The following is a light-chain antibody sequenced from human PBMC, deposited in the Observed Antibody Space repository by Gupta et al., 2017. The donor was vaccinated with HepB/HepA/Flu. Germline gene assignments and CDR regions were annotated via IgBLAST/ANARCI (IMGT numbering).Light chain of an antibody. J-gene: IGKJ4*01. CDR1: QSVSSS. CDR2: GAS. CDR3: QQDDNWPPLT. Sequence: EIVMTQSPATLSVSPGERATLSCRASQSVSSSLACYQQKPGQAPRLLIYGASTRSTGIPARFSGGGFGTELPLTISSRQSEGFAVYYCQQDDNWPPLTFGGGTKVEIK. V-gene: IGKV3-15*01.